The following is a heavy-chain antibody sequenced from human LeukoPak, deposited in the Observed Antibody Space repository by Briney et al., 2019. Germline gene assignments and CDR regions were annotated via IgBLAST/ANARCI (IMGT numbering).Heavy chain of an antibody. D-gene: IGHD2-2*01. CDR3: ARDKYCSTASCPLGSYYYYYMDV. V-gene: IGHV1-18*01. CDR2: ISVYNGNT. Sequence: ASVKVSCKASGYTFINYGISWVRQAPGQGLEWMGWISVYNGNTNYAQKLQGRVTMTTDTSTSTAYMELRSLRSDDTAVYYCARDKYCSTASCPLGSYYYYYMDVWGKGTTVTVSS. CDR1: GYTFINYG. J-gene: IGHJ6*03.